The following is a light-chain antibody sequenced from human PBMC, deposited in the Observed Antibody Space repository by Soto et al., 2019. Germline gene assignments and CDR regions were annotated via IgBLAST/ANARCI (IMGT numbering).Light chain of an antibody. CDR3: QQGWT. CDR2: DAS. CDR1: QDINNY. J-gene: IGKJ1*01. V-gene: IGKV1-33*01. Sequence: DFQMTQSPSSLSAPVGDRVTITCQANQDINNYLNWYQQKPGKAPKLLIYDASNLETGVPSRFSGSGSGTDFTFTIRSLQPEDAATYYCQQGWTFGQGTRVEI.